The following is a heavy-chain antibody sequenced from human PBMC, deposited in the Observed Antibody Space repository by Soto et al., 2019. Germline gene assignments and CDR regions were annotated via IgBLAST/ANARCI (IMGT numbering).Heavy chain of an antibody. D-gene: IGHD6-13*01. CDR3: AREAARKQQLVV. J-gene: IGHJ4*02. V-gene: IGHV3-33*01. Sequence: GGSLRLSCAASGFTFSSYGMHWVRQAPGKGLEWVAVIWYDGSNKYYADSVKGRFTISRDNSKNTLYLQMNSLRAEDTAVYYCAREAARKQQLVVWGQGTLVTVSS. CDR2: IWYDGSNK. CDR1: GFTFSSYG.